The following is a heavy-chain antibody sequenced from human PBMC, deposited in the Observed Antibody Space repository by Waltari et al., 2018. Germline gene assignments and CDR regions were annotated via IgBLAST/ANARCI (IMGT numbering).Heavy chain of an antibody. CDR2: IYYSGST. V-gene: IGHV4-39*07. CDR1: GGSISSSSYY. D-gene: IGHD6-13*01. J-gene: IGHJ4*02. Sequence: QLQLQESGPGLVKPSETLSLTCTVSGGSISSSSYYWGWIRQPPGKGLEWIGSIYYSGSTYYNPSLKSRVTISVDTSKNQFSLKLSSVTAADTAVYYCARMLSKSSSRGYFDYWGQGTLVTVSS. CDR3: ARMLSKSSSRGYFDY.